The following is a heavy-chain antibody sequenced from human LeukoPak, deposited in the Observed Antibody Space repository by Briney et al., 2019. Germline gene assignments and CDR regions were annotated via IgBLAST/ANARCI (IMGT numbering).Heavy chain of an antibody. V-gene: IGHV1-24*01. CDR2: FDPEDGET. J-gene: IGHJ4*02. CDR1: GYTLTELS. Sequence: ASVKVSCKVSGYTLTELSMHWVRQAPGKGLEWMGGFDPEDGETIYAQKFQGRVTMTEDTSTDTAYMELSSLRSEDTAVYYCATGKAGVIEGLFDHWGQGTLVTVSS. D-gene: IGHD2/OR15-2a*01. CDR3: ATGKAGVIEGLFDH.